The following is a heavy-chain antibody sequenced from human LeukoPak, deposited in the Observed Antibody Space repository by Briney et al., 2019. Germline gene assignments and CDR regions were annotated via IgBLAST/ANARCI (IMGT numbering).Heavy chain of an antibody. D-gene: IGHD6-19*01. CDR3: AREGAVVGGFNE. V-gene: IGHV4-59*01. CDR2: IYYSGST. CDR1: GGSISSYY. Sequence: PSETLSLSCTVSGGSISSYYWSWIRQPPGKGLEWIGYIYYSGSTNYNPSLKSRVTISVDTSKNQFSLKLSSVTAADTAVYYCAREGAVVGGFNEWGQGSLVTVSS. J-gene: IGHJ4*02.